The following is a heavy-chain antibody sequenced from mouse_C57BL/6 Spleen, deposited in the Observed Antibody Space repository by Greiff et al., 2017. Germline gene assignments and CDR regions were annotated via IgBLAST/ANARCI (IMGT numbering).Heavy chain of an antibody. CDR3: ARRGELTGVFAY. J-gene: IGHJ3*01. V-gene: IGHV1-63*01. Sequence: QVQLQQSGAELVRPGTSVKMSCKASGYTFTNYWIGWAKQRPGHGLEWIGDIYPGGGYTNYNEKFKGKATLTAYKSSSTAYMQFSSLTSEDSAIYYSARRGELTGVFAYWGQGTLVTVSA. D-gene: IGHD4-1*01. CDR2: IYPGGGYT. CDR1: GYTFTNYW.